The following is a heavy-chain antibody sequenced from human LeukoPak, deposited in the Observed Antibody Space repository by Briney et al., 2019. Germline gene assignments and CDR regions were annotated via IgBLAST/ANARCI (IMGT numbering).Heavy chain of an antibody. D-gene: IGHD3-10*01. CDR2: IYYSGST. Sequence: KASETLSLTCTVSGGSIGSSSYYWGWIRQPPGKGLEWIGSIYYSGSTYYNPSLKSRVTISVDTSKNQFSLKLSSVTAADTAVYYCARSDGYGLVGIWGQGTMVTVSS. V-gene: IGHV4-39*07. J-gene: IGHJ3*02. CDR1: GGSIGSSSYY. CDR3: ARSDGYGLVGI.